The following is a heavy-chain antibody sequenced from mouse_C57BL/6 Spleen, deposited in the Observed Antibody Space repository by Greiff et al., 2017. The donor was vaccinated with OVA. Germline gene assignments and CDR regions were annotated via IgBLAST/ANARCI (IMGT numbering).Heavy chain of an antibody. V-gene: IGHV1-52*01. CDR3: ARSRGNAGTFNY. Sequence: QVQLQQPGAELVRPGSSVKLSCKASGYTFTSYWMHWVKQRPIQGLEWIGNIDPSDSETHYNQKFKDKATLTVDKSSSTADMQLSSLTSEDSTVYYCARSRGNAGTFNYWGQGTTLTVSS. CDR2: IDPSDSET. D-gene: IGHD2-1*01. J-gene: IGHJ2*01. CDR1: GYTFTSYW.